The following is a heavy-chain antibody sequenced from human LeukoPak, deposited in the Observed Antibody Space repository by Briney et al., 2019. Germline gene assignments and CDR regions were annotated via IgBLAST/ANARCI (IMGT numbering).Heavy chain of an antibody. V-gene: IGHV4-39*07. J-gene: IGHJ4*02. D-gene: IGHD3-10*01. CDR2: IHTSGNP. CDR1: GASISSSNYY. Sequence: SETLSLTCAVSGASISSSNYYWGWVRQSPGKGLEWIGRIHTSGNPNYNPSLKSRVTISVDTSKNQFSLQLNSVTAADTAVYYCARNGYGSGSSYWGQGTLVTVSS. CDR3: ARNGYGSGSSY.